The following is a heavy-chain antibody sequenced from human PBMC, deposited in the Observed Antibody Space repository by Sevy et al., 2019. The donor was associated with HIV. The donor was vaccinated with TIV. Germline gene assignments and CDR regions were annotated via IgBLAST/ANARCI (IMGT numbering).Heavy chain of an antibody. CDR3: ARADYYGSGSSYYYYGMDV. D-gene: IGHD3-10*01. CDR1: GDSVSSNSAA. CDR2: TYYRFKWYN. Sequence: QSQTLSLTCAISGDSVSSNSAAWNWIRQSPSRGLEWLGRTYYRFKWYNDYAVSVKSRITINPDTSKNQFTLKLTSVTPVDTAVYYCARADYYGSGSSYYYYGMDVWGQGTTVTVSS. J-gene: IGHJ6*02. V-gene: IGHV6-1*01.